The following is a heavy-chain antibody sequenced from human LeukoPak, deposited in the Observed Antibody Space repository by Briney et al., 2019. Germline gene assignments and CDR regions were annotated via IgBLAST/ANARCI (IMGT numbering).Heavy chain of an antibody. D-gene: IGHD3-22*01. CDR2: IYPGDSDT. J-gene: IGHJ4*02. CDR3: ARLHSTYYYDSSGYPFDY. Sequence: GESLKISCKGSGYSFTGYWIGWVRQMPGKGLEWMGIIYPGDSDTRYSPSFQGQVTISADKSISTAYLQWSSLKASDTAMYYCARLHSTYYYDSSGYPFDYWGQGTLVTVSS. CDR1: GYSFTGYW. V-gene: IGHV5-51*01.